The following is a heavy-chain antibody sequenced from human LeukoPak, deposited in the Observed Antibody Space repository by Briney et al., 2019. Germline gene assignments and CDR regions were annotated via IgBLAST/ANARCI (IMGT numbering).Heavy chain of an antibody. V-gene: IGHV4-59*08. CDR3: ARLKDSGSYEFDY. CDR1: GGSISTYY. D-gene: IGHD1-26*01. J-gene: IGHJ4*02. CDR2: FSYSGST. Sequence: SETLSLTCTVSGGSISTYYWNWIRQPPGKGLEWIGYFSYSGSTNHNPSLKGRVTISGDTSKNQFSLKLSSVTAADTAVYYCARLKDSGSYEFDYWGQGTLVTVSS.